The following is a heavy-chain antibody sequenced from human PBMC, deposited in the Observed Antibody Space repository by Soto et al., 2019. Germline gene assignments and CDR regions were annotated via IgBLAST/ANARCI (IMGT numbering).Heavy chain of an antibody. J-gene: IGHJ4*02. CDR3: ARARYSYGYYFDY. CDR2: IYYSGST. D-gene: IGHD5-18*01. Sequence: QVQLQESGPGLVKPSETLSLTCTVSGGSISSYYWSWIRQPPGKGLEWIGYIYYSGSTNYNPSLKSRVTISVATSKNQCSLKLSSVTAADTAVYYCARARYSYGYYFDYWGQGTLVTVSS. V-gene: IGHV4-59*01. CDR1: GGSISSYY.